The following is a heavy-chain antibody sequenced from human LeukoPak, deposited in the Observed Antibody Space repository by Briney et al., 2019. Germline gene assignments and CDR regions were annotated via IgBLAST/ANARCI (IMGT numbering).Heavy chain of an antibody. CDR3: ARMGYCSSTSCPPLTRMDV. CDR1: GFTFGDYA. CDR2: ISSSSSTI. V-gene: IGHV3-48*04. Sequence: TGGSLRLSCTASGFTFGDYAMSWFRQAPGKGLEWVSYISSSSSTIYYADSVKGRFTISRDNAKNSLYLQMNSLRAEDTAVYYCARMGYCSSTSCPPLTRMDVWGQGTTVTVSS. D-gene: IGHD2-2*01. J-gene: IGHJ6*02.